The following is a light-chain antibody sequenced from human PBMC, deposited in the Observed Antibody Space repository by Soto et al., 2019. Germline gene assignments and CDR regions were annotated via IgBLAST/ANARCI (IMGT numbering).Light chain of an antibody. J-gene: IGKJ3*01. Sequence: DIVLTQSPGNLSLTPGEGATLFCRASQRISSVYLAWYQQKPGQAPRLLIYGASFRATGIPDRFSGSGSGTDFTLPISRLEPEDFAVDYCQQYGRSPPGFTFGPGTTVDMK. CDR1: QRISSVY. CDR3: QQYGRSPPGFT. V-gene: IGKV3-20*01. CDR2: GAS.